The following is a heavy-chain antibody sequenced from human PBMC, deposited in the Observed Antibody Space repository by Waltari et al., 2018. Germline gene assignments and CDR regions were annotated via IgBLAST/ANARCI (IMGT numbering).Heavy chain of an antibody. CDR1: GDSVSSKTAA. Sequence: QVQLQQSGPGLVKPSQTLSLTCAISGDSVSSKTAAWNWNRQSPSRGLEWLGRTYDRSRWYNNYAVSVKRRITVNQDTSKHQFSLQLSSVTPEDRAVYYCARDPPDGYTYFDYWGQGTLVTVSS. J-gene: IGHJ4*02. V-gene: IGHV6-1*01. D-gene: IGHD3-16*01. CDR2: TYDRSRWYN. CDR3: ARDPPDGYTYFDY.